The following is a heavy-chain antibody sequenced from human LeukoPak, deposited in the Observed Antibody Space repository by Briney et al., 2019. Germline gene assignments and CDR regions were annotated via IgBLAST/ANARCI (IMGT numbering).Heavy chain of an antibody. Sequence: GGSLRLSCTPSGFPFSDYSMNCVRQAPGKGLEWISYIGISSGNTKYAHSVKGRFTISADNVRNSLYLQMNSLRVEDTAVYYCARDHNYAFDNWGQGTLVSVSS. D-gene: IGHD1-1*01. CDR3: ARDHNYAFDN. J-gene: IGHJ4*02. CDR1: GFPFSDYS. V-gene: IGHV3-48*04. CDR2: IGISSGNT.